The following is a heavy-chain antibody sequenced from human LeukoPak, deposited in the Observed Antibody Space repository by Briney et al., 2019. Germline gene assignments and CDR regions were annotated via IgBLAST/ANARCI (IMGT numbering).Heavy chain of an antibody. CDR2: INPNSGGT. J-gene: IGHJ4*02. CDR1: GHTFTGYY. CDR3: ARLRGAISYFDY. V-gene: IGHV1-2*02. Sequence: ASVKVSCKASGHTFTGYYMHWVRQAPGQGLEWMGWINPNSGGTNHAQKFQGRVTMTRDTSISTAYMELSRLRSDDTAVYYCARLRGAISYFDYWGQGTPVTVSS. D-gene: IGHD1-26*01.